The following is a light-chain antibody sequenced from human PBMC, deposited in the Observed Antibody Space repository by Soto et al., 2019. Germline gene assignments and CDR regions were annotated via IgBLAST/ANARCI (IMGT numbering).Light chain of an antibody. Sequence: EIVLTQSPATLSLSPGERATLSCRASQSVSSYLAWYQQKPGQAPRLLIYDASNRATGIPARFSGSGSGTAFTLTISSLEPADFAVYYCQQRSKWTPITFGHGTRLEIK. CDR3: QQRSKWTPIT. CDR1: QSVSSY. J-gene: IGKJ5*01. CDR2: DAS. V-gene: IGKV3-11*01.